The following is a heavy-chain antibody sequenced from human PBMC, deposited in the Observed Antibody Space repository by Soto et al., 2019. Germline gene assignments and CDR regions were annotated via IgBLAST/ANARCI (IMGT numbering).Heavy chain of an antibody. CDR2: IYRTGST. D-gene: IGHD1-7*01. V-gene: IGHV4-4*02. CDR1: GGSFTSNNW. J-gene: IGHJ4*02. CDR3: ASRDPGTSVDY. Sequence: SETLALTCAVSGGSFTSNNWWAWVRQPPGQGLEWIGEIYRTGSTNYNPSLKSRVTISLDKSENQFSLKVTSLTAADTAVYYCASRDPGTSVDYWGQGTLVTVSS.